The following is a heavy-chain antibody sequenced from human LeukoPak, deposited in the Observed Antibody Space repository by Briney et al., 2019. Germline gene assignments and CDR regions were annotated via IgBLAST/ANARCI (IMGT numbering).Heavy chain of an antibody. D-gene: IGHD3-3*01. V-gene: IGHV4-34*01. Sequence: KPSETLSLTCAVYGGSFSGYYWSWIRQPPGKGLEWIGEINHSGSTNYNPSLKSRVTISVGTSRNQFSLKLSSVTAADTAVYYCARAPVMITIFGVVISRFDYWGQGTLVTVSS. CDR3: ARAPVMITIFGVVISRFDY. J-gene: IGHJ4*02. CDR1: GGSFSGYY. CDR2: INHSGST.